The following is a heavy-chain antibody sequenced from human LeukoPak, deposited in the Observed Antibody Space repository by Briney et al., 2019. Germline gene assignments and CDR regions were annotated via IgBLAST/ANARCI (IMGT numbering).Heavy chain of an antibody. D-gene: IGHD1-7*01. Sequence: GGSLRLSCAASGFTFSDYTMNWVRQAPGKGLEWVSSITSSSTYIYYSDSVKGRFTISRDNAKNSLYLQMNSLRAEDTAVYYCMNLAPMDVWGKGTTVTVSS. CDR1: GFTFSDYT. V-gene: IGHV3-21*01. CDR3: MNLAPMDV. CDR2: ITSSSTYI. J-gene: IGHJ6*04.